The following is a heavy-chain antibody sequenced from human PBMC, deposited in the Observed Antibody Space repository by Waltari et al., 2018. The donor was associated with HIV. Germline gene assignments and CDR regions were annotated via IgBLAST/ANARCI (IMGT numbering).Heavy chain of an antibody. CDR1: GGSFSGYY. J-gene: IGHJ5*02. Sequence: QVQLQQWGAGLLKPSETLSLTCAVYGGSFSGYYWSWIRQPRGKGLEWIGEINHSGSTNYNPSLKSRVTISVDTSKNQFSLKLSSVTAADTAVYYCARGGIVVVPAAIPNNWFDPWGQGTLVTVSS. D-gene: IGHD2-2*02. V-gene: IGHV4-34*01. CDR2: INHSGST. CDR3: ARGGIVVVPAAIPNNWFDP.